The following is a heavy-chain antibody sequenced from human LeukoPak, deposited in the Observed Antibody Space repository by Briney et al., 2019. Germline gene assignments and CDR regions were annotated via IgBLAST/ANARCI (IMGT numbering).Heavy chain of an antibody. CDR3: AIRYCSGGSCVMDV. CDR1: GGSISSYY. D-gene: IGHD2-15*01. Sequence: PSETLSLTCTVSGGSISSYYWSWIRQPPGKGLEWIGYIYYSGSTNYNPSLKSRVTISVDTSKNQFSLKLSSVTAADTAVYYCAIRYCSGGSCVMDVWGQGTTVTVSS. J-gene: IGHJ6*02. V-gene: IGHV4-59*12. CDR2: IYYSGST.